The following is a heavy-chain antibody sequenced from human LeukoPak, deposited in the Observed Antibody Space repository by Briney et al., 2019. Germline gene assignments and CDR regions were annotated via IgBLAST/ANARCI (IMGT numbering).Heavy chain of an antibody. J-gene: IGHJ6*04. V-gene: IGHV1-24*01. CDR1: GYTLTGLS. Sequence: ASVKVSYKVSGYTLTGLSMHWVRQAPGKGLEWMGGFDPEDGETIYAQKFQGRVTMTEDTSTDTAYMELSSLRSEDTAVYYCATLWFGELFPIMDVWGKGTTVTVSP. CDR3: ATLWFGELFPIMDV. CDR2: FDPEDGET. D-gene: IGHD3-10*01.